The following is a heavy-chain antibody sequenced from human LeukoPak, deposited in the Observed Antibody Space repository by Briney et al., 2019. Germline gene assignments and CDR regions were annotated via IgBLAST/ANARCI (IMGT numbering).Heavy chain of an antibody. CDR3: AKEGRQWLVLASAFDI. CDR2: IWYDGSNK. J-gene: IGHJ3*02. D-gene: IGHD6-19*01. Sequence: GGSLRLSCAASGFTFSSYGMHWVRQAPGKGLEWVAVIWYDGSNKYYADSVKGRFTISRDNSKNTLYLQMNSLRAEDTAVYYCAKEGRQWLVLASAFDIWGQGTMVTVSS. CDR1: GFTFSSYG. V-gene: IGHV3-33*06.